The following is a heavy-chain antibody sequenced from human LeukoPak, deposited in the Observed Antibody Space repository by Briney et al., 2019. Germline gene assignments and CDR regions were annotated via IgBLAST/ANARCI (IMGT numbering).Heavy chain of an antibody. CDR3: ARHSSSAPFDY. CDR1: GGSISSSNYY. Sequence: SETLSLTCTVSGGSISSSNYYWGWIRQPPGKGLEWIGSIYYSGSTYYNSSLKSQVTISVDTSKNQYSLNLSSVTAADTAVYYCARHSSSAPFDYWGQGTLVTVSS. CDR2: IYYSGST. D-gene: IGHD6-6*01. J-gene: IGHJ4*02. V-gene: IGHV4-39*01.